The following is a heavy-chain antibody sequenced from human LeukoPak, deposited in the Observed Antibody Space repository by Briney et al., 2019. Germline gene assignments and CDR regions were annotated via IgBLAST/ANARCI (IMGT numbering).Heavy chain of an antibody. J-gene: IGHJ6*03. CDR3: AKDLGVTGYYYYYMDV. CDR1: GFTFSSYA. D-gene: IGHD4-11*01. CDR2: ISGSGGST. V-gene: IGHV3-23*01. Sequence: PGGSLRLSCAASGFTFSSYAMSWVRQAPGKGLEWVSAISGSGGSTYYADSVKCRFTISRDNSKNTLYLQMNSLRAEDTAVYYCAKDLGVTGYYYYYMDVWGKGTTVSVSS.